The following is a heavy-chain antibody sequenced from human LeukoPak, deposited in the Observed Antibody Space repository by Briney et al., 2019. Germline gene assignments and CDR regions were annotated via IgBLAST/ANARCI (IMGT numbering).Heavy chain of an antibody. D-gene: IGHD3-10*01. CDR3: ANGDYYYGSGSYYNVFY. CDR1: GFTFSSYW. V-gene: IGHV3-7*03. J-gene: IGHJ4*02. CDR2: IKHDGSEK. Sequence: GSLRLSCAASGFTFSSYWMSWVRQAPGKGLEWVANIKHDGSEKYYVDSVKGRFTISRDNAKNSLYLQMNSLRAEDTAVYYCANGDYYYGSGSYYNVFYWGQGTLVTVSS.